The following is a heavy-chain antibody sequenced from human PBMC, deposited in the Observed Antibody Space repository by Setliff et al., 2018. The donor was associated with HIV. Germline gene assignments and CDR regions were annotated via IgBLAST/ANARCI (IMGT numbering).Heavy chain of an antibody. Sequence: SETLSLTCTVSGGSINSRDYYWGWIRQPPGKGLEWIGHIYYSGSTNYNPSLKSRVTISVDTSKNQFSLKLYSVTAADTAVYYCARAYFGSGIYYWGQGTLVTVSS. CDR3: ARAYFGSGIYY. V-gene: IGHV4-61*05. D-gene: IGHD3-10*01. CDR1: GGSINSRDYY. CDR2: IYYSGST. J-gene: IGHJ4*02.